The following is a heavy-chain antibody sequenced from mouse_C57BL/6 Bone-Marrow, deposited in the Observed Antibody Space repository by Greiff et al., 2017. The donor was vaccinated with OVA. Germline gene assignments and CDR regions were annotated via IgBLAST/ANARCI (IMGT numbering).Heavy chain of an antibody. CDR2: IWTGGGT. CDR3: SRGGYYYGSVFDY. J-gene: IGHJ2*01. CDR1: GFSLTSYA. D-gene: IGHD1-1*01. V-gene: IGHV2-9-1*01. Sequence: QVQLQQSGPGLVAPSQRLSITCTVSGFSLTSYAISWVRQPPGKGLEWLGVIWTGGGTNYNSALKSRLSISKDKSKSQVFLKMNRLQTDDTARYYWSRGGYYYGSVFDYWGQGTTLTVSS.